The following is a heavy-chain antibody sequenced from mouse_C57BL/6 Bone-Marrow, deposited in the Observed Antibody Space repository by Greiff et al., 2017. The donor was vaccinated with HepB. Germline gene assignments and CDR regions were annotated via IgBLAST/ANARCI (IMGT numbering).Heavy chain of an antibody. CDR2: IYPSDSET. CDR3: ARVKFLTTVAAEYYFDY. D-gene: IGHD1-1*01. CDR1: GYTFTSYW. V-gene: IGHV1-61*01. Sequence: VQLQQPGAELVRPGSSVKLSCKASGYTFTSYWMDWVKQRPGQGLEWIGNIYPSDSETHYNQKFKDKATLTVDKSSSTAYMQLSILTSEDSAVYYCARVKFLTTVAAEYYFDYWGQGTTLTVSS. J-gene: IGHJ2*01.